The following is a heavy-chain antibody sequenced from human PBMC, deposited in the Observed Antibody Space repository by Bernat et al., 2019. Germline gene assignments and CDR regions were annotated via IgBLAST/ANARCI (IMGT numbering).Heavy chain of an antibody. Sequence: QLQLQESGPGLVKPSETLSLTCTVSGGSISSSSYYWGWIRQPPGKGLEWIGSIYYSGSTYYNPSLKSRVTISVDTSKNQFSLKLSSVTAADTAVYYCARRQVGGGAYNWFDPWGQGTLVTVSS. J-gene: IGHJ5*02. CDR3: ARRQVGGGAYNWFDP. CDR2: IYYSGST. CDR1: GGSISSSSYY. D-gene: IGHD3-16*01. V-gene: IGHV4-39*01.